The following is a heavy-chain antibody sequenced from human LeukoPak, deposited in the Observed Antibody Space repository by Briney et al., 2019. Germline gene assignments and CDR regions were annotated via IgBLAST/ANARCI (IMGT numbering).Heavy chain of an antibody. CDR3: ARANPVYSDFDY. D-gene: IGHD4-11*01. J-gene: IGHJ4*02. CDR2: LFPDGNT. CDR1: GVAVSINY. Sequence: PGGSLRLSCAVSGVAVSINYMRLGPQAPGKGLEWVSLLFPDGNTHYADSVQGRLSISSDNSRNTLCLDMSSLRTEDTAVYFFARANPVYSDFDYWGQGTLVTVSS. V-gene: IGHV3-53*01.